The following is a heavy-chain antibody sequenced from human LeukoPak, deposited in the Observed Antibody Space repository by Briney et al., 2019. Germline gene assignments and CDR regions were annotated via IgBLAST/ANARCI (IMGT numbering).Heavy chain of an antibody. CDR2: MYPGGST. V-gene: IGHV3-53*01. Sequence: PGGSLRLSCAASGLTVSSNYMSWVRQAPGKGLEWVSVMYPGGSTYYADSVKGRFTISRDNSKNTVFLRMSSLRAEDTAIYFCAVCPHGPDYSHHWGQGTPVTISS. CDR1: GLTVSSNY. D-gene: IGHD2-2*01. J-gene: IGHJ4*02. CDR3: AVCPHGPDYSHH.